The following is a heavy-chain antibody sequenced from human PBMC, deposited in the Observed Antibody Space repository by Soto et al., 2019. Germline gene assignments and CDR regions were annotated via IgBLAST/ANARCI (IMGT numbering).Heavy chain of an antibody. CDR2: MNPNSGNT. Sequence: QVQLVQSGAEVKKPGASVKVSCKASGYTFTSYGINWVRQATGQGLEWMGWMNPNSGNTGYAQKFQGRVTMTRDTSISTAYMELSSLRSEDTAVYCCTITDTKTHANWRSEWGQGTLVTVSS. D-gene: IGHD1-1*01. CDR1: GYTFTSYG. V-gene: IGHV1-8*01. J-gene: IGHJ4*02. CDR3: TITDTKTHANWRSE.